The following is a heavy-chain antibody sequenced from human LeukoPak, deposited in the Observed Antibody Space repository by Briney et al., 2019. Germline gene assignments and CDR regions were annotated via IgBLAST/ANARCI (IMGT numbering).Heavy chain of an antibody. J-gene: IGHJ4*02. CDR3: ARGIYSSSWYYFDY. D-gene: IGHD6-13*01. CDR2: INHSGST. CDR1: GFTVSSNY. V-gene: IGHV4-34*01. Sequence: PGGSLRLSCAASGFTVSSNYMSWVRQPPGKGLEWIWEINHSGSTNYNPSLKSRVTISVDTSKNQFSLKLSSVTAADTAVYYCARGIYSSSWYYFDYWGQGTLVTVSS.